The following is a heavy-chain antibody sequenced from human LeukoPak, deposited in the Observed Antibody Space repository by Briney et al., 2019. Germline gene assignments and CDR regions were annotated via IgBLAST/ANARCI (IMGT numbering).Heavy chain of an antibody. V-gene: IGHV3-30*02. J-gene: IGHJ4*02. Sequence: PGGSLRLSCAAPGFTFSSYGMHWVRQAPGKGLEWVAFIRYDGSNKYYADSVKGRFTISRDNSKNTLYLQMNSLRAEDTAVYYCAKGPRIVATILYWGQGTLVTVSS. D-gene: IGHD5-12*01. CDR3: AKGPRIVATILY. CDR2: IRYDGSNK. CDR1: GFTFSSYG.